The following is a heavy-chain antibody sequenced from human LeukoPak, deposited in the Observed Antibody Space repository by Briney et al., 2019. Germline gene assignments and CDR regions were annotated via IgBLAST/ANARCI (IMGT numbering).Heavy chain of an antibody. V-gene: IGHV4-34*01. CDR3: ARDSRVGSFDI. CDR1: GGSFSGYY. D-gene: IGHD6-13*01. Sequence: SKTLSLTCAVYGGSFSGYYWSWIRQPPGKGLEWIGEINHSGSTNYSPSLKSRVTISVDTSKNQFSLKLSSVTAADTAVYYCARDSRVGSFDIWGQGTMVTVSS. J-gene: IGHJ3*02. CDR2: INHSGST.